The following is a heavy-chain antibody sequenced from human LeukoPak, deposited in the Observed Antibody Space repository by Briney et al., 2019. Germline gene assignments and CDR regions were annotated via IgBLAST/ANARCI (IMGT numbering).Heavy chain of an antibody. V-gene: IGHV3-53*01. CDR1: GFTVSSNY. J-gene: IGHJ4*02. D-gene: IGHD6-19*01. Sequence: GGSLRLSCAASGFTVSSNYMSWVRQAPGKGLEWVSVIYSGGSTYYADSVKGRFTISRDNSKNTLYLQMNSLRAEDTAVYYCARAQWLALSYWGQGTLSPSPQ. CDR3: ARAQWLALSY. CDR2: IYSGGST.